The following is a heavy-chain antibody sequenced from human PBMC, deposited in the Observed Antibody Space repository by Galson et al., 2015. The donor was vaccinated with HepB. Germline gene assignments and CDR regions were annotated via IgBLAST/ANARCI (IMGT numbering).Heavy chain of an antibody. CDR3: ARLGPALDY. V-gene: IGHV3-11*04. J-gene: IGHJ4*02. Sequence: SLRLGCAASGFIFGGFYMTWGRQTPGKGREWVSTISGSGGTKHYSDSVKGRVTISRDKSDKVVSLQMNNLRVEDTALYYCARLGPALDYWGQGTLVIVSS. CDR1: GFIFGGFY. D-gene: IGHD1-26*01. CDR2: ISGSGGTK.